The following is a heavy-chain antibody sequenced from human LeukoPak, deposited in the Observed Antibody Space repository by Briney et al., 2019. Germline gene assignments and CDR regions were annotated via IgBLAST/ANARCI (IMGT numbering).Heavy chain of an antibody. CDR2: IHPSTGNP. D-gene: IGHD2-2*01. Sequence: ASVKVSCKASGYTFTNYAMNWVRQAPGQGLEWMGWIHPSTGNPTYAQGFTGRFVFSLDTSVSTAYLQISSLKAEDTAVYYCARGAYCSSTSCLAHFDYWGQGTLVTVSS. CDR3: ARGAYCSSTSCLAHFDY. V-gene: IGHV7-4-1*02. J-gene: IGHJ4*02. CDR1: GYTFTNYA.